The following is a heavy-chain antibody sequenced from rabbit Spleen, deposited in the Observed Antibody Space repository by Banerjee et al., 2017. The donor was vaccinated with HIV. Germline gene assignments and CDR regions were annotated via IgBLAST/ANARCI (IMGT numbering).Heavy chain of an antibody. CDR2: IDTNDGDT. CDR3: ARNYVNAFDP. V-gene: IGHV1S45*01. J-gene: IGHJ2*01. CDR1: GFDFNSYG. Sequence: QEQLVESGGGLVQPGGSLTLSCKASGFDFNSYGVSWVRQAPGKGLEWIACIDTNDGDTDYANWPKGRFIISKTSSTTVTLQMTSLTAADTATYFCARNYVNAFDPWGQGTLVTVS. D-gene: IGHD1-1*01.